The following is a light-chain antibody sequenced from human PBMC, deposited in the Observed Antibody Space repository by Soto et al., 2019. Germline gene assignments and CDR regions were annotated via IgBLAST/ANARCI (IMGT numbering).Light chain of an antibody. V-gene: IGKV1-9*01. CDR1: QDISSY. Sequence: IQLTQSPSSLSASVGDRVTVTCRASQDISSYLAWYQQKPGKAPKLLIYATSTLQSGVPSRFSGSGSGTDFALTISSLQPEDFAVYYCQQRSNWPRLFTFGPGTKVDIK. CDR2: ATS. CDR3: QQRSNWPRLFT. J-gene: IGKJ3*01.